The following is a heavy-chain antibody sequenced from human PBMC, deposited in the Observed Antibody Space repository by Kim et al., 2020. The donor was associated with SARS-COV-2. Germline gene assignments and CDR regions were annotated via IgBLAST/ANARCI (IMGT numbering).Heavy chain of an antibody. Sequence: ASVKVSCKASGYTFTSYYMHWVRQAPGQGLEWMGIINPSGGSTSYAQKFQGRVTMTRDTSTSTVYMELSSLRSEDTAVYYCARERALWFGDPPPLYYYYGMDVWGQGTTVTVSS. J-gene: IGHJ6*02. V-gene: IGHV1-46*01. CDR1: GYTFTSYY. D-gene: IGHD3-10*01. CDR2: INPSGGST. CDR3: ARERALWFGDPPPLYYYYGMDV.